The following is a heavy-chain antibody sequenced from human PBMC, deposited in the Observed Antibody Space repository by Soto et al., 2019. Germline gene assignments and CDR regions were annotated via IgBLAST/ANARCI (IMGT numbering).Heavy chain of an antibody. J-gene: IGHJ6*02. CDR2: IYYSGST. CDR1: GGSISSSSYY. V-gene: IGHV4-39*01. Sequence: SETLSLTCTVSGGSISSSSYYWGWIRQPLGKGLEWIGSIYYSGSTYYNPSLKSRVTISVDTSKNQFSLKLSSVTAADTAVYYCARLYDSSGYYYYYGMDVWGQGTTVTVSS. CDR3: ARLYDSSGYYYYYGMDV. D-gene: IGHD3-22*01.